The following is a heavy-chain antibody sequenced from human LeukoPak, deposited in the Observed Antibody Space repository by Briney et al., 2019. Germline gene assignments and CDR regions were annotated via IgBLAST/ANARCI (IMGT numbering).Heavy chain of an antibody. Sequence: PSETLSLTCTVSGGSISSYYWSWIRQPPGKGLECIGYINHSGSTNYTPSLKSRVTISVDTSKNQFSLKLSSVTAADTAVYYCARQTTYEFWSGYCRQGYYFDYWGQGTLVTVSS. J-gene: IGHJ4*02. CDR3: ARQTTYEFWSGYCRQGYYFDY. D-gene: IGHD3-3*01. V-gene: IGHV4-59*08. CDR2: INHSGST. CDR1: GGSISSYY.